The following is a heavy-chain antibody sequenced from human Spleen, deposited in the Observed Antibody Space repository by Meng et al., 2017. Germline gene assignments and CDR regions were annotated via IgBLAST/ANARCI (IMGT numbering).Heavy chain of an antibody. D-gene: IGHD6-6*01. V-gene: IGHV3-21*01. J-gene: IGHJ4*02. CDR2: INRDSRYK. CDR3: ATGRGGRAARGLAY. Sequence: GESLKISCAASGFTFSDYTMTWVRQAPGKGLEWVACINRDSRYKYYVDSLKGRFTISRDNAKNSLYLQMNSLRAEDTAVYYCATGRGGRAARGLAYWGQGTLVTVSS. CDR1: GFTFSDYT.